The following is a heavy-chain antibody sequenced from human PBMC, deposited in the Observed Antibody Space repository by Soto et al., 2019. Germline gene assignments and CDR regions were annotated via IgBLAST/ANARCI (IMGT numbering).Heavy chain of an antibody. J-gene: IGHJ4*02. CDR1: GFTFSGSA. CDR3: TRHPIVGAATGRDY. D-gene: IGHD1-26*01. Sequence: EVQLVESGGGLVQPGGSLKLSCAASGFTFSGSAMHWVRQASGKGLEWVGRIRSKANSYATAYAASVKGRFTISRDDSKNTAYLQMNSLKTEDTAVYYCTRHPIVGAATGRDYWGQGTLVTVSS. V-gene: IGHV3-73*01. CDR2: IRSKANSYAT.